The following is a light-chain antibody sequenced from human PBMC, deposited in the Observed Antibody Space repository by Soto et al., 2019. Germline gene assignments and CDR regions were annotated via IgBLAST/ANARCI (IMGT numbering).Light chain of an antibody. Sequence: DIQMTQSPSTLSASVGDRVTITCRASQSISSWLAWYQQKPGKAPKLLIYKASSLESGVPSRFSGSGSGTEFTLTISSLQPDDFATHYCQQYNSYSPSWTFGQGTKVDIK. CDR2: KAS. CDR1: QSISSW. J-gene: IGKJ1*01. CDR3: QQYNSYSPSWT. V-gene: IGKV1-5*03.